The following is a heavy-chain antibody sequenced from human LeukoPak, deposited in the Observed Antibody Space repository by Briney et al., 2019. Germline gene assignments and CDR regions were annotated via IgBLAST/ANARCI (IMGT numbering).Heavy chain of an antibody. CDR1: GGSISSGGYS. CDR3: ARDQRHDILTGSDYYGMDV. J-gene: IGHJ6*02. Sequence: SQTLSLTCAVSGGSISSGGYSWSWIRQPPGKGLEWIGYIYHSGSTYYNPSLKSRVTISVGRSKNQFSLKLSSVTAADTAVYYCARDQRHDILTGSDYYGMDVWGQGITVTVSS. CDR2: IYHSGST. V-gene: IGHV4-30-2*01. D-gene: IGHD3-9*01.